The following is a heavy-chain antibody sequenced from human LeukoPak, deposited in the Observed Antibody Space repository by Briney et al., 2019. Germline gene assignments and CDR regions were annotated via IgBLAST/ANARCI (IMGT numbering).Heavy chain of an antibody. CDR3: ASSLLIAYGVDV. V-gene: IGHV1-2*02. Sequence: GASVKVSCKASVYTFTGYYLHWVRQAPGQGLEWMGWINPNTGGTNYAQKFQGRVTMTRDTSIRTAYMELSSLRSDDTAVYYCASSLLIAYGVDVWGQGSTVTVSS. CDR2: INPNTGGT. J-gene: IGHJ6*02. CDR1: VYTFTGYY. D-gene: IGHD2-15*01.